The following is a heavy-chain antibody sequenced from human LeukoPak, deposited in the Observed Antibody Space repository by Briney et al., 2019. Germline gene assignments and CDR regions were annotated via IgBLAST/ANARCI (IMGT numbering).Heavy chain of an antibody. CDR1: GGSISSSSYY. CDR3: ARQAAGTMDY. D-gene: IGHD6-13*01. J-gene: IGHJ4*02. Sequence: SETLSLTCTVSGGSISSSSYYWGWIRQPPGKGLEWIGSIYYSGSTYYNPSLKSRVTTSVDTSKNQFSLKLSSVTAADTAVYYCARQAAGTMDYWGQGTLVTVSS. V-gene: IGHV4-39*07. CDR2: IYYSGST.